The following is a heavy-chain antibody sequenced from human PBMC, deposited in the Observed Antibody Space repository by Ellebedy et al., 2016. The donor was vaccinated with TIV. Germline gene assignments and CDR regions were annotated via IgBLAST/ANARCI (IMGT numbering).Heavy chain of an antibody. V-gene: IGHV3-7*01. J-gene: IGHJ4*02. CDR2: IKEDGSEK. Sequence: GGSLRLXCAASGLTFSNYWMSWVRQAPGKGLEWVAHIKEDGSEKYSMDSVKGGFTISRDNAKNSLYLQMNSLRAEDTAVYYCARDLGYCSGGTCYALFDYWGQGTLVTVSS. CDR3: ARDLGYCSGGTCYALFDY. CDR1: GLTFSNYW. D-gene: IGHD2-15*01.